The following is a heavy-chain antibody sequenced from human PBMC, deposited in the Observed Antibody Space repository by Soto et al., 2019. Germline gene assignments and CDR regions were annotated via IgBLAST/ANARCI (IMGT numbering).Heavy chain of an antibody. V-gene: IGHV1-8*01. D-gene: IGHD1-26*01. J-gene: IGHJ4*03. Sequence: GASVKVSCKASGYTFSNYDISWVRQATGQGLEWMGWMNPNSANTGYAQKFQGRVTMTRDTSITTAYMELSSLISEDTAVYYCARTIQDQLLSDNSGQGTPVTVSS. CDR2: MNPNSANT. CDR1: GYTFSNYD. CDR3: ARTIQDQLLSDN.